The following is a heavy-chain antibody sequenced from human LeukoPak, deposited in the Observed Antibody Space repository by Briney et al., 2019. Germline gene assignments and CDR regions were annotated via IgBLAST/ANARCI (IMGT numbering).Heavy chain of an antibody. D-gene: IGHD5-18*01. CDR2: IRYDGSNK. J-gene: IGHJ4*02. V-gene: IGHV3-30*02. CDR1: GFTFSSYG. CDR3: ARGYSWTGDY. Sequence: VGSLRLSCAASGFTFSSYGMHWVRQAPGKGLEWVAFIRYDGSNKYYADSVKGRFIISRDNSKNTLYLQMNSLRAEDTAVYYCARGYSWTGDYWGQGTLVTVSS.